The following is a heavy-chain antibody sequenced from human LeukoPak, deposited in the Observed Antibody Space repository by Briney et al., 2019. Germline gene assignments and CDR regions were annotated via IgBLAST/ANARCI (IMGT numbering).Heavy chain of an antibody. CDR3: AREGAAMVPFDY. CDR1: GFTFNSYW. D-gene: IGHD5-18*01. J-gene: IGHJ4*02. Sequence: GGSLRLSCAASGFTFNSYWMSWGRQAPGKGLEWVANINQDGSEKYYVDSLKGRFTISRDNAKNSLYLQMNSLRAEDTAVFYCAREGAAMVPFDYWGQGPLVAVSS. V-gene: IGHV3-7*01. CDR2: INQDGSEK.